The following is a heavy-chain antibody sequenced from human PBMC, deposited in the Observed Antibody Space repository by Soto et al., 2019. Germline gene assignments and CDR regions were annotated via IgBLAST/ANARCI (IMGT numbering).Heavy chain of an antibody. CDR3: ASSLSAVAGDH. CDR1: GHTFTTYY. D-gene: IGHD6-19*01. J-gene: IGHJ5*02. V-gene: IGHV1-46*03. Sequence: ASVKVSCKASGHTFTTYYIHCVRQAPGQGLEWMGIINPSGATTSYAQKFQGRVTMTRDTSTSTVYMELTSLRSEDTAVYYCASSLSAVAGDHWGQGTLVTVSS. CDR2: INPSGATT.